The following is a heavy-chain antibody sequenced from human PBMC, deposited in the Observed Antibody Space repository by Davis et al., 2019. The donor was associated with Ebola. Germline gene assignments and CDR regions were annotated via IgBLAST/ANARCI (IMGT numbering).Heavy chain of an antibody. CDR3: ARAGLAAAPWYYYYGMDV. CDR2: ISYDGSNK. J-gene: IGHJ6*04. Sequence: GESLKISCAASGFTFSSYAMHWVRQAPGRGLEWVAVISYDGSNKYYADSVKGRFTISRDNSKNTLYLQMNSLRAEDTAVYYCARAGLAAAPWYYYYGMDVWGKGTTVTVSS. V-gene: IGHV3-30-3*01. D-gene: IGHD6-25*01. CDR1: GFTFSSYA.